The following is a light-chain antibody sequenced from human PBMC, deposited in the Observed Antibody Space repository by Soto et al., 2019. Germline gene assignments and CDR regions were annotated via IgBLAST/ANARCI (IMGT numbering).Light chain of an antibody. Sequence: EIVLTQSPATLSLSPGERATLSCRASQSVSSYLTWYHQKPGQAPRLLIYDTSSRATGIPARFSGSGSGTDFTLTISSLEPEDFAVYYCQQRSNWPPMYTFGQGTKLEIK. CDR1: QSVSSY. CDR2: DTS. J-gene: IGKJ2*01. CDR3: QQRSNWPPMYT. V-gene: IGKV3-11*01.